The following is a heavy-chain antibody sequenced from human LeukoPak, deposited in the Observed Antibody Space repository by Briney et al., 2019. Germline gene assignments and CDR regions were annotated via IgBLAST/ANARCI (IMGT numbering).Heavy chain of an antibody. J-gene: IGHJ4*02. CDR3: ARGFWLGGSYYGAVDY. CDR2: INAGNGNT. Sequence: ASVKVSCKASGYTFTIYAMHWVRQAPGQRLEWMGWINAGNGNTKYSQKFQGRVTITRDTSASTAYMELSSLRSEDTAVYYCARGFWLGGSYYGAVDYWGQGTLVTVSS. D-gene: IGHD1-26*01. CDR1: GYTFTIYA. V-gene: IGHV1-3*01.